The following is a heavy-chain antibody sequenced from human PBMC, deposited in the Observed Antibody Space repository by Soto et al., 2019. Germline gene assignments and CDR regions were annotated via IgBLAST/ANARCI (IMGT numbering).Heavy chain of an antibody. V-gene: IGHV3-64*01. J-gene: IGHJ4*02. D-gene: IGHD3-16*02. Sequence: EVQLVESGGGLVQPGGSLRLSCAASGFTFSSYAMHWVRQAPGKGLEYVSAISSNGGSTYYANSVKGRFTISRDNSKNKLYLQMGRLRAEDMAVYYCARGAGGIGGSYRPYYYFDYCCQGTLVPVSS. CDR2: ISSNGGST. CDR3: ARGAGGIGGSYRPYYYFDY. CDR1: GFTFSSYA.